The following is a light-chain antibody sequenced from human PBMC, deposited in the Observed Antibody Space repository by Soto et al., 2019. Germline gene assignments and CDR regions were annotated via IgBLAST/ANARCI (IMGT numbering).Light chain of an antibody. CDR2: DVN. Sequence: QSALTQPRSVSGSPGQSVTISCTGTSSDVGGYNYVSWYQQHPGKVPKLMIYDVNKRPSGVPDRFSGSKSGNTASLTISGLQAEDEDDYYCCSYAGTFVVFGGGTKLTVL. CDR3: CSYAGTFVV. J-gene: IGLJ2*01. CDR1: SSDVGGYNY. V-gene: IGLV2-11*01.